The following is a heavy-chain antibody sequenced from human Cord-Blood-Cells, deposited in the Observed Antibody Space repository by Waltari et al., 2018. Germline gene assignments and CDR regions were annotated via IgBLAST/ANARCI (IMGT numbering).Heavy chain of an antibody. CDR3: ATRSSSWFGGYYVDY. CDR1: GYTLTELS. D-gene: IGHD6-13*01. V-gene: IGHV1-24*01. CDR2: CGPDTGET. Sequence: QVQLVQSGAEVKKPGASVKVSCKVSGYTLTELSMHWVRQAPGKGLEWMGGCGPDTGETIYAQKFQGRVTMTEDTSTDTAYMELSSLRSEDTAVYYCATRSSSWFGGYYVDYWGQGTLVTVSS. J-gene: IGHJ4*02.